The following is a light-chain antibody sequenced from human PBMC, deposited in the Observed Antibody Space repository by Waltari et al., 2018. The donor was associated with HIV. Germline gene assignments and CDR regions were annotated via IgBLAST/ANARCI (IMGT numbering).Light chain of an antibody. CDR1: YSSVGDYNY. J-gene: IGLJ2*01. V-gene: IGLV2-11*01. Sequence: QSALTQPRPVSGSPGQSVTISCTGTYSSVGDYNYVSLYQQHPGKAPKLMIYDVSQRPSGVPDRFSGSKSGNTASLTISGLQADDDADYYCCSFAGTYTIFGGGTKLTVL. CDR2: DVS. CDR3: CSFAGTYTI.